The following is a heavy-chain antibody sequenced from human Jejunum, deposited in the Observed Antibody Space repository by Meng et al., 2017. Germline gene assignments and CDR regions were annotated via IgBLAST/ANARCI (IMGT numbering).Heavy chain of an antibody. CDR2: IYSGGST. V-gene: IGHV4-39*01. Sequence: QLQLQESGPGLVKPSETLSLTCSVSGFSMSHMGYHWGWIRPTPGKGLEWIGSIYSGGSTKYNPSLKSRVTVSLDTSKKQFSLHLNSLTAADTAVYFCARQLNVWDSAGTYGGDFDFWGQGTLLTVSS. D-gene: IGHD2-15*01. CDR3: ARQLNVWDSAGTYGGDFDF. J-gene: IGHJ4*02. CDR1: GFSMSHMGYH.